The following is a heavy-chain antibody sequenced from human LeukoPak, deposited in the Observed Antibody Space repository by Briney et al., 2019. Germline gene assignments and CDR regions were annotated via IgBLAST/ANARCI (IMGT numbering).Heavy chain of an antibody. Sequence: SETLSLTCTVSGGSISSGDYYWSWIRQPPGKGLEWIGYIYYSGSTYYNPSLKSRVTISVDTSKNQFSLKLRSVTAADTAVYYCARVLTVNWFDPWGQGTLVTVSS. V-gene: IGHV4-30-4*08. CDR2: IYYSGST. CDR1: GGSISSGDYY. CDR3: ARVLTVNWFDP. J-gene: IGHJ5*02. D-gene: IGHD3-9*01.